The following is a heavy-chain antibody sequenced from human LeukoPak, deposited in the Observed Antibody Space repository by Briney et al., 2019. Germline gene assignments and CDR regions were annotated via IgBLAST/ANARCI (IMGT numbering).Heavy chain of an antibody. J-gene: IGHJ4*02. CDR2: ILPIFGTT. D-gene: IGHD3/OR15-3a*01. CDR1: GGTFSGYV. CDR3: ARDENFGTGSTH. Sequence: ASVKVSCKASGGTFSGYVFSWVRQAPGQGLEWMGGILPIFGTTPYAQNFQGRVTVSADESTSTVYLALTNLTFEDTAIYYCARDENFGTGSTHWGQGIPVTVAS. V-gene: IGHV1-69*13.